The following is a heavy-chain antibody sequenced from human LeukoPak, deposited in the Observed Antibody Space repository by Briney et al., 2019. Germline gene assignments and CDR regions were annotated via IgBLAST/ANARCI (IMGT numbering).Heavy chain of an antibody. Sequence: SQTLSLTCAISGDSVSSISVAWNWIRQSPSRGLEWLGRTYYRSKWYYEYAVSVKSLINISPDTSKNQFSLQLTSVTPEDTAVYYCSLARSEYHYGMDVWGQGTTVTVSS. V-gene: IGHV6-1*01. CDR3: SLARSEYHYGMDV. CDR1: GDSVSSISVA. CDR2: TYYRSKWYY. J-gene: IGHJ6*02.